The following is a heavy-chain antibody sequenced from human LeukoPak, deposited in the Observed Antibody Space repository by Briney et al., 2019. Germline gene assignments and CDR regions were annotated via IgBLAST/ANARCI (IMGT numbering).Heavy chain of an antibody. V-gene: IGHV1-3*03. Sequence: GASVKVSCKASGYIFTNYAMHWVRLAPGQRLQWMGWINLVNGNTKYSQEFQGRVTITRDTSASTADMELSSLRSEDMAVYYCARSFNDFWSDYYPDYYFDYWGQGTLVTVSS. J-gene: IGHJ4*02. D-gene: IGHD3-3*01. CDR3: ARSFNDFWSDYYPDYYFDY. CDR1: GYIFTNYA. CDR2: INLVNGNT.